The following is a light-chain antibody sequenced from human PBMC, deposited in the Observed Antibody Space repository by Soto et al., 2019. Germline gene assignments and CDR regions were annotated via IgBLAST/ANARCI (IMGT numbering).Light chain of an antibody. CDR1: QSVLSSSNNKNY. CDR3: QHYYSAPLT. CDR2: GAS. Sequence: IVMTQSPDSLAVSLGDRATINSNSSQSVLSSSNNKNYLAWFQQKPGQPPKLLIYGASTRDAGVPDRFSGSGSGTDFTLTISSLQAEDVAVYYCQHYYSAPLTFGGGTKVDIK. V-gene: IGKV4-1*01. J-gene: IGKJ4*01.